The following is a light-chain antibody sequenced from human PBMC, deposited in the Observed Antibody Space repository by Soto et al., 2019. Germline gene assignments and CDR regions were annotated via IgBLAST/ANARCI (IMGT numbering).Light chain of an antibody. CDR1: SSDVGNYNL. CDR3: CSYAGTSTFV. Sequence: QSALTQPASVSGSPGQSITISCTGTSSDVGNYNLVSWYQQHPGKAPKLMIYEDSKRPSGVSSRFSGSKSGNTASLTISGLQAEDEADYYCCSYAGTSTFVFGTGTKLTVL. CDR2: EDS. J-gene: IGLJ1*01. V-gene: IGLV2-23*01.